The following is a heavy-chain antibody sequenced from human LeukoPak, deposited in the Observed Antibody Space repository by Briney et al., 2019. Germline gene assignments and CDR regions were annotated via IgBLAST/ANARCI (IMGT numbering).Heavy chain of an antibody. J-gene: IGHJ4*02. Sequence: KPSETLSLTCTVSGGSISSSSYYWGWIRQPPGKGLEWIGRIYYSGSTYYNPSLKSRVTISVDTSKNQFSLKLSSVTAADTAVYYCARGGRVGWGLSSPFRHYYGSGRDYYFDYWGQGTLVTVSS. CDR2: IYYSGST. D-gene: IGHD3-10*01. V-gene: IGHV4-39*07. CDR1: GGSISSSSYY. CDR3: ARGGRVGWGLSSPFRHYYGSGRDYYFDY.